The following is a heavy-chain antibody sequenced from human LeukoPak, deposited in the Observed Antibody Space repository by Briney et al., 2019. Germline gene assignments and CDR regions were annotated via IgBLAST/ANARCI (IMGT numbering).Heavy chain of an antibody. CDR2: ISSPLSGSETTI. CDR3: AKDRGTPVTTPKISISDYYYYGMDV. J-gene: IGHJ6*02. CDR1: GFTFSNYE. D-gene: IGHD4-17*01. Sequence: GGSLRLSCAATGFTFSNYEMNWVRQAPGKGLEWISFISSPLSGSETTIHYADSVKGRFTISRDNSKNTLYLQMNSLRAEDTAVYYCAKDRGTPVTTPKISISDYYYYGMDVWGQGTTVTVSS. V-gene: IGHV3-48*03.